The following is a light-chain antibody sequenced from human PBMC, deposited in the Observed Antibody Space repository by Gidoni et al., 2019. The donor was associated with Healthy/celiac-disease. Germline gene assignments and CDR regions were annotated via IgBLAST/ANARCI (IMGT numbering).Light chain of an antibody. CDR3: QQYGSSPGYT. V-gene: IGKV3-20*01. J-gene: IGKJ2*01. CDR2: GAS. Sequence: EIVLTQSPGTLSLSPGDRATLSCRASQSVSSSYLAWYQQNPGQAPRLLIYGASSRATGIPDRFSGSGSGTDFTLTISRLEPEDFAVYYCQQYGSSPGYTFGQGTKLEIK. CDR1: QSVSSSY.